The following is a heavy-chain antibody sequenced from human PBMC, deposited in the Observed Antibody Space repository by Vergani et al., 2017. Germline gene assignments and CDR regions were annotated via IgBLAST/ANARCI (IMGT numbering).Heavy chain of an antibody. CDR2: ISPDGRTT. D-gene: IGHD7-27*01. CDR1: GFSFRTFS. V-gene: IGHV3-11*04. J-gene: IGHJ2*01. Sequence: QLVESGGDLVQPGGSLRLSCAASGFSFRTFSMFWVRQPPGKGLAWVSKISPDGRTTEYADSVRGRFTISRDNAKNSLYLQMNSLRAEDTAVYYCARTPELGDWYFELWGRGTLVTVSS. CDR3: ARTPELGDWYFEL.